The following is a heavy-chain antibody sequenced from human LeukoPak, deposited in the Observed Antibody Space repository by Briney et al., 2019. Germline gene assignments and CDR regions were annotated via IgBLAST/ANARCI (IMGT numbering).Heavy chain of an antibody. Sequence: GGSLRLSCAASGFTFSSYWMHWVRQAPGKELVWVSRINSDGSSTSYADSVKGRFTISRDNAKNTLYLQMNSLRAEDTAVYYCARDRLVAAAGTFDYWGQGTLVTVSS. CDR2: INSDGSST. J-gene: IGHJ4*02. D-gene: IGHD6-13*01. CDR3: ARDRLVAAAGTFDY. V-gene: IGHV3-74*01. CDR1: GFTFSSYW.